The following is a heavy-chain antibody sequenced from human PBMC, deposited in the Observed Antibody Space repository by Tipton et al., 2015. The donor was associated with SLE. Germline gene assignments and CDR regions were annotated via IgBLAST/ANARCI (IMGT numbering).Heavy chain of an antibody. CDR3: ARQTNYMDV. J-gene: IGHJ6*03. CDR2: ISSSSNYI. Sequence: SLRLSCAASGFTFSSYTMNWVRQAPGKGPEWVSSISSSSNYIYYPDSVKGRFTISRDNAKNSLYLQMNTLRAEDTAVYYCARQTNYMDVWGKGTTVTVSS. V-gene: IGHV3-21*01. CDR1: GFTFSSYT.